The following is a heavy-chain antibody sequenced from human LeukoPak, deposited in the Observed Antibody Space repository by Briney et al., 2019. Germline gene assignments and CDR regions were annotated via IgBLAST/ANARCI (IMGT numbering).Heavy chain of an antibody. CDR2: ISSSSSYI. D-gene: IGHD6-19*01. V-gene: IGHV3-21*01. CDR1: GFTFSSYS. Sequence: PGGSLRLSCAASGFTFSSYSMDWVRQAPGKGLEWVSSISSSSSYIYYADSVKGRFTISRDNAKNSLYLQMNSLRAEDTAVYYCAKAYSSGWYRVDFDYWGQGTLVTVSS. CDR3: AKAYSSGWYRVDFDY. J-gene: IGHJ4*02.